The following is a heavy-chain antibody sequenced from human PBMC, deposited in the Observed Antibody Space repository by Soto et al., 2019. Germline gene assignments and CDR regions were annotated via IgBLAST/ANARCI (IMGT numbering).Heavy chain of an antibody. J-gene: IGHJ4*02. CDR3: ARGRDGDY. CDR2: ISAHNGNT. D-gene: IGHD6-6*01. CDR1: GYTFTSYG. V-gene: IGHV1-18*01. Sequence: QVHLVQSGAEVKKPGASVKVSCKASGYTFTSYGITWVRQAPGQGLERRGWISAHNGNTEDAQKPQARVIVTRDTSTCTAYMEQSSLISDVTAVYYCARGRDGDYWCQVALVTVSS.